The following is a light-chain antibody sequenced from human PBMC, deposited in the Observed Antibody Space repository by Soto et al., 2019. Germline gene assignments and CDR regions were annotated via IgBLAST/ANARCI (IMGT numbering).Light chain of an antibody. CDR2: SNY. V-gene: IGLV1-40*01. CDR1: DSNIGAGYD. J-gene: IGLJ1*01. Sequence: QSVLTQPPSVSGAPGQTVTISCSGSDSNIGAGYDLHWYQQVPGTAPKLLIHSNYLRASGVPDRFSASKSVTSASLAIIGLQADDEADYYCQSYDRSLSGSFFGTGTKVTVL. CDR3: QSYDRSLSGSF.